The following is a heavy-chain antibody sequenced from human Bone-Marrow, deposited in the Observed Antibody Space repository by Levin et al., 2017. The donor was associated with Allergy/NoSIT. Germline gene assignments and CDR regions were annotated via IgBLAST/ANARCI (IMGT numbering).Heavy chain of an antibody. V-gene: IGHV3-23*01. CDR3: AKDGVVATILDSPIDY. CDR1: GFTFSSYA. CDR2: ISGSGGST. J-gene: IGHJ4*02. D-gene: IGHD5-12*01. Sequence: GGSLRLSCAASGFTFSSYAMSWVRQAPGKGLEWVSAISGSGGSTYYADSVKGRFTISRDNSKNTLYLQMNSLRAEDTAVYYCAKDGVVATILDSPIDYWGQGTLVTVSS.